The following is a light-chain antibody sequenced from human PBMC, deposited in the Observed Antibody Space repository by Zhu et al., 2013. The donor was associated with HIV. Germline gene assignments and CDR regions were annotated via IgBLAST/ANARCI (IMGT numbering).Light chain of an antibody. CDR1: QSVSSSY. V-gene: IGKV3-20*01. CDR2: GAS. CDR3: QQYGSSTWT. J-gene: IGKJ1*01. Sequence: EIVLTQSPGTLSLSPGERATLSCRASQSVSSSYLAWYQQKPGQAPRLLMYGASSRATGIPDRFSGSGSGTDFTLTISRLEPEDFAVYHCQQYGSSTWTFGQGTKVEIK.